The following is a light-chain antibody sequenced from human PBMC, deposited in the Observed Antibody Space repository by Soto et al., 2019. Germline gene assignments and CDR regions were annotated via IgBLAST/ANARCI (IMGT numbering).Light chain of an antibody. CDR2: AAS. Sequence: AIRMTQSPSSFSASTGDRVTITCRASQGISSYLAWYQQKPGKAPKLLIYAASTLQSGVPSMLSRSASGKDFTLTISSLQSEDFATYSCQQYYSYPWTFGQGTKVEIK. J-gene: IGKJ1*01. CDR1: QGISSY. CDR3: QQYYSYPWT. V-gene: IGKV1-8*01.